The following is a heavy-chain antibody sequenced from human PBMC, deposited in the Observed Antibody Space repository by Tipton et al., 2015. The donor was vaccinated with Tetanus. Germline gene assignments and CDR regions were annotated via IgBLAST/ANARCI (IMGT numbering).Heavy chain of an antibody. Sequence: SVKGRFTVSRDNAKNSVYLQMSSLRDDDTAIYYCARVSDGGYSPWGQGTLVTVSS. D-gene: IGHD1-26*01. CDR3: ARVSDGGYSP. V-gene: IGHV3-48*02. J-gene: IGHJ5*02.